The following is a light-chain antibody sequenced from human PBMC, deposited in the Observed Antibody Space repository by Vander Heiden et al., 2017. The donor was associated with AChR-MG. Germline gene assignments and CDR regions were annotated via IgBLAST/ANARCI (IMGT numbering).Light chain of an antibody. J-gene: IGKJ5*01. CDR1: QSISSY. CDR3: QQRDNTPIT. Sequence: DIQMTQSPSSLSASVGDRVTITCRASQSISSYLNWYQQKPGKAPKLLIYAASSLQSGVPSRFSGSGSGTDFTITISSLQPEDFAIYYCQQRDNTPITFGQWTRLEIK. V-gene: IGKV1-39*01. CDR2: AAS.